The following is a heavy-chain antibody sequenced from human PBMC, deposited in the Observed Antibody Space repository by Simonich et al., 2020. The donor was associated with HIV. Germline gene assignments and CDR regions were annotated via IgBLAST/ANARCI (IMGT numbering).Heavy chain of an antibody. CDR3: ARDLVGSAFDI. Sequence: EVQLVESGGDLVQPGGSLRLSCAASGFTFSTYWMHWVRQAPGKGLVWVSRVNSDGRSTSYADSVKGLFTISRDNAKNTLYLQMNSLGAEDTAVYYCARDLVGSAFDIWGQGTMVTVSS. D-gene: IGHD2-8*02. V-gene: IGHV3-74*01. CDR1: GFTFSTYW. J-gene: IGHJ3*02. CDR2: VNSDGRST.